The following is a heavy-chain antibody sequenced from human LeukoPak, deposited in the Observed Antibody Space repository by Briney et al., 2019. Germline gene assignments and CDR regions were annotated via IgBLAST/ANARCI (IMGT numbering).Heavy chain of an antibody. CDR1: VYTFTSYD. J-gene: IGHJ5*02. CDR2: MNPNSGDT. Sequence: GASVKVSCKASVYTFTSYDINWVRQATGQGLEWMGWMNPNSGDTGYAQEFQGRVTMTRDISISTAYMELSSLTSEDTAVYFCSRRKPTSGAQYWFDPWGQGTLVTVSS. V-gene: IGHV1-8*01. D-gene: IGHD3-10*01. CDR3: SRRKPTSGAQYWFDP.